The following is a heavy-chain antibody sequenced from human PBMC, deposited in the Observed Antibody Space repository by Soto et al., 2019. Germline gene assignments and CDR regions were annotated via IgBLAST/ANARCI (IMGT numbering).Heavy chain of an antibody. CDR2: ISYDGSNK. CDR3: ARDILGLRGWFDP. CDR1: GFTFSSYT. V-gene: IGHV3-30-3*01. Sequence: QVQLVESGGGVVQPGRSLRLSCAASGFTFSSYTMHWVRQAPGKGLDWVAAISYDGSNKYYADSVKGRFTISRDNSKNTLYLQMNRLRAEDTAVYYCARDILGLRGWFDPWGQGTRVTVSS. D-gene: IGHD5-12*01. J-gene: IGHJ5*02.